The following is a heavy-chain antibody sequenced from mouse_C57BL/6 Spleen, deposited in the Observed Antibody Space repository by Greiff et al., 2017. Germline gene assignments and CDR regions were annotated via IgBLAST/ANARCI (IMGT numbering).Heavy chain of an antibody. CDR3: ARGKVYGNYPFAY. Sequence: EVMLVESGGGLVKPGGSLKLSCAASGFTFSDYGMHWVRQAPEKGLEWVAYISSGSSTIYYADTVKGRFTISRDNAKNTLVLQMTSLRSEDTAMYYCARGKVYGNYPFAYWSQGTLVTVSA. V-gene: IGHV5-17*01. D-gene: IGHD2-1*01. CDR2: ISSGSSTI. CDR1: GFTFSDYG. J-gene: IGHJ3*01.